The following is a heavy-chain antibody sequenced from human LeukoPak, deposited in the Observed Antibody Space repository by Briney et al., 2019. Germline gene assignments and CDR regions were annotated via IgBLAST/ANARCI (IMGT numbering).Heavy chain of an antibody. D-gene: IGHD3-3*02. CDR2: VYYSGST. Sequence: SETRSLTCTVSGGSISSYYWSWIRQPPGKGLEWIGYVYYSGSTNYNPSLKSRVTISVDTSKNQFSLKLSSVTAADTAVYYCARTISWFDPWGQGTLVTVSS. CDR1: GGSISSYY. J-gene: IGHJ5*02. V-gene: IGHV4-59*01. CDR3: ARTISWFDP.